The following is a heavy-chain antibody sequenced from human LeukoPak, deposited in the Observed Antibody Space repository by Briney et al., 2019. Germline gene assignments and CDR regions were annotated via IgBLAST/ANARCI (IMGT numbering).Heavy chain of an antibody. Sequence: PGGSLRLSCAASGFTFSSYWMHWVRQAPGKGLVWVSGMNSDGSRTSYADSVKGRFTISRDNAKNSLYLQMNSLRAEDTAVYYCARQKYLRGPDVEYFDYWGQGTLVTVSS. J-gene: IGHJ4*02. CDR2: MNSDGSRT. CDR1: GFTFSSYW. V-gene: IGHV3-74*01. CDR3: ARQKYLRGPDVEYFDY. D-gene: IGHD5/OR15-5a*01.